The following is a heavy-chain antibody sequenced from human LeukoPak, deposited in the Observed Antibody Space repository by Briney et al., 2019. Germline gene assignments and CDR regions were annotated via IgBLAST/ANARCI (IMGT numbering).Heavy chain of an antibody. CDR2: IYYRGST. Sequence: SETLSLTCTVSGGSISTYYWSWIQQPPGKGLEWIGYIYYRGSTNYNPSLMSRVTMSVDTSTNQFSLKLTSVTAADTAVYYCARHSSGFLYYFDYWGRGTLVTVSS. J-gene: IGHJ4*02. D-gene: IGHD6-19*01. CDR3: ARHSSGFLYYFDY. V-gene: IGHV4-59*08. CDR1: GGSISTYY.